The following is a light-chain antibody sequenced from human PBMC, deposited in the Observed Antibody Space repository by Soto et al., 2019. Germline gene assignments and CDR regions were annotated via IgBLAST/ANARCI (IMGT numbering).Light chain of an antibody. CDR2: VAS. CDR3: QQSFTTPLT. J-gene: IGKJ4*01. Sequence: IQMTQPPSSPSASVGDRVTITCRASQSIGRFLNWHQQKPGRAPNVLINVASTLRSGVPSRFSGSGSGTDFNLTINSLEPEDFATYFCQQSFTTPLTFGGGTKVDIK. CDR1: QSIGRF. V-gene: IGKV1-39*01.